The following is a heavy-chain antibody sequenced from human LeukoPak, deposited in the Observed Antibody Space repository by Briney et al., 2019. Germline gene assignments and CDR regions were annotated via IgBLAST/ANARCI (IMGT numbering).Heavy chain of an antibody. CDR2: IKQDGSEK. V-gene: IGHV3-7*01. J-gene: IGHJ6*03. D-gene: IGHD6-13*01. Sequence: GSLRLSCAASGFTFSSYWMSWVRQAPGKGLEWVANIKQDGSEKYYVDSVKGRFTISRDNAKNSLYLQMNSLRAEDTAVYYCARVYFSSSWSIGYYYYYYMDVWGKGTTVTVSS. CDR3: ARVYFSSSWSIGYYYYYYMDV. CDR1: GFTFSSYW.